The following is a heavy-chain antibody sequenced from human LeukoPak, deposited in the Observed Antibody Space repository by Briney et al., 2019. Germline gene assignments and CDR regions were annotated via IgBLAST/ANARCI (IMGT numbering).Heavy chain of an antibody. V-gene: IGHV3-30-3*01. Sequence: PGGPLRLSCAASGFTFSTYAMHWVRQAPGKGLEWVAIKSYDGTNKYYADSVKGRFTISRDNSKNTLYLQMNSLRAEDTAVYYCARDDPYSSGWYIVFDIWGQGTMVTVSS. CDR2: KSYDGTNK. D-gene: IGHD6-19*01. CDR1: GFTFSTYA. CDR3: ARDDPYSSGWYIVFDI. J-gene: IGHJ3*02.